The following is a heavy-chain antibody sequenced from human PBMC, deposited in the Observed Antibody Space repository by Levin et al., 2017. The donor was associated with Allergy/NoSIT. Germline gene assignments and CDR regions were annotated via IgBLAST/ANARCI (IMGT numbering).Heavy chain of an antibody. CDR3: AREGGSGSGDYYFDY. J-gene: IGHJ4*02. V-gene: IGHV1-2*02. Sequence: GASVKVSCKTSGYTLSDYCMHWVRQAPGQGLEWMGWITSNSGGTKYAQKFQGRVTMTRDTSISTAYMELTRLRSDDTAIYYCAREGGSGSGDYYFDYWGQGTLVTVSS. D-gene: IGHD3-10*01. CDR1: GYTLSDYC. CDR2: ITSNSGGT.